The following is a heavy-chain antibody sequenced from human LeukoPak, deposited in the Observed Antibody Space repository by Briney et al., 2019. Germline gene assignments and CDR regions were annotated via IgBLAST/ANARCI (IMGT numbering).Heavy chain of an antibody. J-gene: IGHJ4*02. D-gene: IGHD3-22*01. CDR2: IKQDGSNK. V-gene: IGHV3-7*01. Sequence: GGSLRLSCAASGFTFSSYWMSWVRQAPGKGLEWVANIKQDGSNKYYADSVKGRFTISRDNSKNTLYLQMNSLRAEDTAVYYCAKGGVITMIASFDYWGQGTLVTVSS. CDR3: AKGGVITMIASFDY. CDR1: GFTFSSYW.